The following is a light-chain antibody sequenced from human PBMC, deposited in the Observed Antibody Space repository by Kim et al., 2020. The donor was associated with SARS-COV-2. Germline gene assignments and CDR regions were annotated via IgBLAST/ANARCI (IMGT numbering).Light chain of an antibody. Sequence: SPLSSWSNLSVLYISKNKNYLAWDQQRPGQSPNLLIFWASTRGSGVPARFSGSGSATDFTLTIDSLQAEDVAIYYCQQYYNAPPTFGQGTKGEIK. CDR2: WAS. CDR1: LSVLYISKNKNY. CDR3: QQYYNAPPT. V-gene: IGKV4-1*01. J-gene: IGKJ1*01.